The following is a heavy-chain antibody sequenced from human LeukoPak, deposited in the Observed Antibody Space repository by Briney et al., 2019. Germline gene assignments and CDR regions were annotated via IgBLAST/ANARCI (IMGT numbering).Heavy chain of an antibody. Sequence: GGSLRLSCAASRFTFSTYTMNWVRQPPGRGLEWVSSISSTGTYVYYADSVKGRFTISRDNAKNSLYLQMNSLRAEDTAVYHCARDSDSSGYSYGYWGQGTLVTVSS. D-gene: IGHD3-22*01. J-gene: IGHJ4*02. V-gene: IGHV3-21*01. CDR1: RFTFSTYT. CDR2: ISSTGTYV. CDR3: ARDSDSSGYSYGY.